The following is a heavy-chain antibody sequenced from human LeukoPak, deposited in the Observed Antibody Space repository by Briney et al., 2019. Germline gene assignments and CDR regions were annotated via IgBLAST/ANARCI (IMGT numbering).Heavy chain of an antibody. Sequence: GASVKVSCKASGYTFTSYGISWVRQAPGQGLEWMGWISAYNGNTNYAQKLQGRVTMTTDTSTSTAYMELRSLRSDDTAVYYCARVSRNIVATIENSSHYYYYYGMDVWGQGTTVTVSS. CDR3: ARVSRNIVATIENSSHYYYYYGMDV. CDR2: ISAYNGNT. J-gene: IGHJ6*02. CDR1: GYTFTSYG. V-gene: IGHV1-18*01. D-gene: IGHD5-12*01.